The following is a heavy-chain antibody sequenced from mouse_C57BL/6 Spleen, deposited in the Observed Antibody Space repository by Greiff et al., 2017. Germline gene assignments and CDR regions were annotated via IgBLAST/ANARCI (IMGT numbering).Heavy chain of an antibody. CDR2: IDPSDSET. D-gene: IGHD1-1*01. J-gene: IGHJ1*03. Sequence: VKQFCKASGYTFTSYWMHWVKQRPIQGLEWIGNIDPSDSETHNNQKFKDKATLTVDKSPSTAYTQLSSLTSEDAAVYYCARPGSSCYFDVWGTGTTVTVSA. CDR3: ARPGSSCYFDV. V-gene: IGHV1-52*01. CDR1: GYTFTSYW.